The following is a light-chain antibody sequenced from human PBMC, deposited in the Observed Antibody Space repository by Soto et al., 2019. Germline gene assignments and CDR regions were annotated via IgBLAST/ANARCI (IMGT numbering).Light chain of an antibody. J-gene: IGLJ1*01. Sequence: QSVLTQPPSVSGAPGQRVTISCTGSSSNIGADYDVHWYQHLPGTAPKLLIFGDYNRPSGVPDRISGSRSGTSASLAITGLQAEDEADYYCQSYYRSLSGFVFGTGTKLTVL. CDR3: QSYYRSLSGFV. CDR1: SSNIGADYD. V-gene: IGLV1-40*01. CDR2: GDY.